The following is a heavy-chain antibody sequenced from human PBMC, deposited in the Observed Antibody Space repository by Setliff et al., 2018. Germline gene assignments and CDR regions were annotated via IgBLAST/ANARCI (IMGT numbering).Heavy chain of an antibody. CDR1: GLSISTNRYY. CDR2: MHSDGAT. J-gene: IGHJ4*02. V-gene: IGHV4-39*07. Sequence: SETLSLTCTVSGLSISTNRYYWGWLRQPPGRGLELIGLMHSDGATYSNPSLQSRVTLSLDASRSQFSLALTSVAAADTAMYYCARDVGREGYFDSWGQGTLVTVSS. D-gene: IGHD1-26*01. CDR3: ARDVGREGYFDS.